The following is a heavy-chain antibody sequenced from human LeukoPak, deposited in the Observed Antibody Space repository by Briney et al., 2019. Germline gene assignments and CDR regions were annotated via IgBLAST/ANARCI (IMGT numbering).Heavy chain of an antibody. CDR3: VKVGGNSNS. D-gene: IGHD4-23*01. J-gene: IGHJ5*02. CDR1: GTSVSNYIFY. CDR2: IYHTGDT. Sequence: SETLSLTCSVSGTSVSNYIFYWNWIRQQPGKGPEWIGYIYHTGDTFYNPSLKSRVTISIGTSQNQFSLTMTSLTGADTTLYYFVKVGGNSNSWGQGTLVSVSS. V-gene: IGHV4-31*03.